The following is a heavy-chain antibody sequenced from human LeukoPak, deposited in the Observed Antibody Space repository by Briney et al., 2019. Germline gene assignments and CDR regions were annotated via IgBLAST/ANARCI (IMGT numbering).Heavy chain of an antibody. CDR3: ANQLSSSSHFDY. Sequence: GGSLRLSCAASGFTFRDYHMSWIRQAPGKGLEWVSAISDSGGSTYYADSVKGRFTISRDNSKNTLYLQMNSLRAEDTAVYYCANQLSSSSHFDYWGQGTLVTVSS. CDR2: ISDSGGST. V-gene: IGHV3-23*01. J-gene: IGHJ4*02. D-gene: IGHD6-6*01. CDR1: GFTFRDYH.